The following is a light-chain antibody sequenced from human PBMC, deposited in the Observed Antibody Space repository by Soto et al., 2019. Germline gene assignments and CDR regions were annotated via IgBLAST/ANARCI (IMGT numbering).Light chain of an antibody. CDR1: QGISNF. V-gene: IGKV1-27*01. J-gene: IGKJ1*01. CDR2: AAS. Sequence: DIQMTQSPSSLSASVGDRVTITCRASQGISNFLAWYPQKPGKVPKLLIYAASTFQSGVPSRFSVSGSGTDFTLTNTSLQPEDVATSYCQKYNSSPWKFGQGTKVYIK. CDR3: QKYNSSPWK.